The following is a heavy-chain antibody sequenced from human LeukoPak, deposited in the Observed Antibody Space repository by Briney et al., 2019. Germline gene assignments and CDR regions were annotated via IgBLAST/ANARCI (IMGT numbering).Heavy chain of an antibody. J-gene: IGHJ4*02. V-gene: IGHV3-30*02. Sequence: GGSLRLSCAASGFIFSNYGMHWVRQAPGKGLEWVAFIRYDGSSKYYADSVKGRFTISRDNSKNTLYLQMNSLRVEDTAVYYCAKDRDYSSSWPRYYFDYWGQGTLVTVSS. D-gene: IGHD6-13*01. CDR2: IRYDGSSK. CDR1: GFIFSNYG. CDR3: AKDRDYSSSWPRYYFDY.